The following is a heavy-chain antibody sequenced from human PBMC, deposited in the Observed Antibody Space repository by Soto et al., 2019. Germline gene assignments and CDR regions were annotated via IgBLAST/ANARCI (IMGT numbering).Heavy chain of an antibody. D-gene: IGHD3-9*01. CDR1: GFTFSSYS. CDR3: ARDKDWAFDY. J-gene: IGHJ4*02. CDR2: IFATSTTI. V-gene: IGHV3-48*04. Sequence: PGGSLRLSCVASGFTFSSYSMVWVRQAPGKGLEWISYIFATSTTIYYADSVKGRFTVSRDNTQNSLFLLMNSLRAEDTAIYYCARDKDWAFDYWGQGTLVTVSP.